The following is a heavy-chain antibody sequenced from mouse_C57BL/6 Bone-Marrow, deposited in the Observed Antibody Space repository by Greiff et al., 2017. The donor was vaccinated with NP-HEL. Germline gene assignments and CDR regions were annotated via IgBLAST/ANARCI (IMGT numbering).Heavy chain of an antibody. Sequence: QVQLQQPGAELVMPGASVKLSCKASGYTFTSYWMHWVKQRPGQGLEWIGEIDPSDSYTNYNQKFKDKSTLTVDKSSSTAYMQLSSLTSEDSAVYYCAREGLITTVVAPMDYWGQGTSVTVSS. D-gene: IGHD1-1*01. J-gene: IGHJ4*01. CDR3: AREGLITTVVAPMDY. CDR2: IDPSDSYT. V-gene: IGHV1-69*01. CDR1: GYTFTSYW.